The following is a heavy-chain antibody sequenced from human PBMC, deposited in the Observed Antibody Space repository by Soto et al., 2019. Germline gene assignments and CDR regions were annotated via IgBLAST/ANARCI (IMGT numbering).Heavy chain of an antibody. Sequence: ASVKVSCKASGYTFTSYGISWVRQAPGQGLEWMGIISPNSGSTNYAQKFQGRVTMTRDTSTSTVYMELSSLRSEDTAVYYCARISRGGSSDYWGQGTLVTVAS. CDR2: ISPNSGST. V-gene: IGHV1-18*01. D-gene: IGHD3-16*01. J-gene: IGHJ4*02. CDR1: GYTFTSYG. CDR3: ARISRGGSSDY.